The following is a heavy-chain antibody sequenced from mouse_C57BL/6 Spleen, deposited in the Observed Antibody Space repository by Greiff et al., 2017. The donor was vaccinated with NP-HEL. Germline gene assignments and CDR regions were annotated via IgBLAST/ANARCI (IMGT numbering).Heavy chain of an antibody. V-gene: IGHV1-55*01. J-gene: IGHJ2*01. CDR3: ARFGTTVVATDY. CDR2: IYPGSGST. Sequence: QVQLQQSGAELVKPGASVKMSCKASGYTFTSYWITWVKQRPGQGLEWIGDIYPGSGSTNYNEKFKSKATLTVDTSSSTAYMQLSSLTSEDSAVYYWARFGTTVVATDYWGQGTTLTVSS. CDR1: GYTFTSYW. D-gene: IGHD1-1*01.